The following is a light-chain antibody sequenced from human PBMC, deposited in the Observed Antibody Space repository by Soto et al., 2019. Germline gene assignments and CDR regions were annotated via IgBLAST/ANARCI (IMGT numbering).Light chain of an antibody. Sequence: DIQMTQSPSSLSASVGDRVTITCRASQDISNYLAWYQQTPGKVPKLLIYAASTLQSGVPSRFSGSGSGTDFTLTISSLQPEDVATYYCQKYNSVPLTFGGGTKVEIK. CDR3: QKYNSVPLT. CDR1: QDISNY. V-gene: IGKV1-27*01. CDR2: AAS. J-gene: IGKJ4*01.